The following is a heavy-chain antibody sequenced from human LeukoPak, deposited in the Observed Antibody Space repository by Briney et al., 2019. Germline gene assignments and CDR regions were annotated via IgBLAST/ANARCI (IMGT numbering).Heavy chain of an antibody. CDR3: ASNSGTNFDY. CDR1: GGSISSGSYY. V-gene: IGHV4-61*02. CDR2: IYASGST. J-gene: IGHJ4*02. Sequence: SQTLSLTCTVSGGSISSGSYYWSWIRQPAGKGLEWIGRIYASGSTNYNPSLKSRVTISVDTSKNQFSLKLSSVTAADTAVYYCASNSGTNFDYWGQGTLVTVSS. D-gene: IGHD4-23*01.